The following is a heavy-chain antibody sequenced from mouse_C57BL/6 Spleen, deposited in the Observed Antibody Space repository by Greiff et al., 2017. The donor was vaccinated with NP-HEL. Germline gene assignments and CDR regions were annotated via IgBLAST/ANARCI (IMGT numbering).Heavy chain of an antibody. V-gene: IGHV1-53*01. Sequence: QVQLQQPGTELVKPGASVKLSCKASGYTFTSYWMHWVKQRPGQGLEWIGNINPSNGGTNYNEKFQSKATLTVDKSSSTAYMQLSSLTSEDSAVYHCARSGGSSPYWYFDVWGTGTTVTVSS. CDR1: GYTFTSYW. CDR3: ARSGGSSPYWYFDV. D-gene: IGHD1-1*01. J-gene: IGHJ1*03. CDR2: INPSNGGT.